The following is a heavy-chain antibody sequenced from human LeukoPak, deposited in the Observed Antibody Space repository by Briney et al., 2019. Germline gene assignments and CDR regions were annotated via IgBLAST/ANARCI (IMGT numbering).Heavy chain of an antibody. J-gene: IGHJ5*02. V-gene: IGHV1-18*01. Sequence: GESLKISCKGSGYSFTSYGISWVRQAPGQGLEWMGWISAYNGNTNYAQKLQGRVTMTTDTSTSTAYMELRSLRSDDTAVYYCARKGYCSSTSCYRRLWFDPWGQGTLVTVSS. CDR3: ARKGYCSSTSCYRRLWFDP. D-gene: IGHD2-2*02. CDR2: ISAYNGNT. CDR1: GYSFTSYG.